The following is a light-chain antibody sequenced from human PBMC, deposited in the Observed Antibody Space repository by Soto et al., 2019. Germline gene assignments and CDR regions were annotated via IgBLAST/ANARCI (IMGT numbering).Light chain of an antibody. CDR1: SSNIGSSS. Sequence: QPVLTQPPSASGTPGQRVTISCSGSSSNIGSSSVNWYQQLPGTAPKLLIYNNNQWPSGVPDRFSGSKSGTSASLAISGLQSEDEADYYCAAWGVSLNGLYVFGTGTKLTVL. V-gene: IGLV1-44*01. CDR2: NNN. J-gene: IGLJ1*01. CDR3: AAWGVSLNGLYV.